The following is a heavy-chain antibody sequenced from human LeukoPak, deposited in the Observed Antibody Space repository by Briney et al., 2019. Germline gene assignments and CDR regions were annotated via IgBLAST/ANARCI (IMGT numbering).Heavy chain of an antibody. CDR1: GFTFSNAW. CDR2: IKSNSNGGTI. J-gene: IGHJ4*02. Sequence: GGSLRLSCAASGFTFSNAWMSWVRQAPGKGLEWVGRIKSNSNGGTIDYAAPVKGRFTISRDDPKNTLYLQMNSLKTEDTAVYYCARGQRAAAGFDSWGQGTLVTVSS. D-gene: IGHD6-13*01. V-gene: IGHV3-15*01. CDR3: ARGQRAAAGFDS.